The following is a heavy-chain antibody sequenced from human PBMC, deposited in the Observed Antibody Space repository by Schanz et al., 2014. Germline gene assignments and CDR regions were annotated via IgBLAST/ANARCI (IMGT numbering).Heavy chain of an antibody. Sequence: VQLVESGGDLVKPGGSLRLSCEASGFTFSNYGMNWVRQAPEKGLEWVSYISDSGESTHYADSVKSRFTISRDNAKISLFLQMNSLSDEDTGVYYCAKVAPAATYLDSWGLGTLVTVSS. CDR2: ISDSGEST. V-gene: IGHV3-48*02. CDR3: AKVAPAATYLDS. D-gene: IGHD2-2*01. J-gene: IGHJ4*02. CDR1: GFTFSNYG.